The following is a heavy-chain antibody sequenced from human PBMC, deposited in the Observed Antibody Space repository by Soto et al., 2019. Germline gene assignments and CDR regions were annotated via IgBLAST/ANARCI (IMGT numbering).Heavy chain of an antibody. CDR1: GFTFSSYA. CDR2: ISGSGGST. V-gene: IGHV3-23*01. Sequence: GGSLRLSCAASGFTFSSYAMSWVRQAPGKGLEWVSAISGSGGSTYYADSVKGRFTISRDNSKNTLYLQMNSLRAEDTAVYYCARNGGYCSGGSCYLDWFDPWGQGTLVTVSS. D-gene: IGHD2-15*01. J-gene: IGHJ5*02. CDR3: ARNGGYCSGGSCYLDWFDP.